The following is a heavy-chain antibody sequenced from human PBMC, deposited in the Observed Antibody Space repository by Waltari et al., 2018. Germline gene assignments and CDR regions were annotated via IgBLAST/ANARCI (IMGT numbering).Heavy chain of an antibody. J-gene: IGHJ4*02. Sequence: QLQLQESGSGLVKPSQTLSLTCAVSGGSISSGGYSWRWIRQPPGKGLEWIGYIYHSGSTYYNPSLKSRVTISVDRSKNQFSLKLSSVTAADTAVYYCARGGLVRPFDYWGQGTLVTVSS. CDR2: IYHSGST. D-gene: IGHD3-9*01. CDR3: ARGGLVRPFDY. CDR1: GGSISSGGYS. V-gene: IGHV4-30-2*01.